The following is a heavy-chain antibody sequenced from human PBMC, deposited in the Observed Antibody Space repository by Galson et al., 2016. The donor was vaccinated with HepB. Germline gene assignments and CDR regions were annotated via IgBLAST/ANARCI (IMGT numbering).Heavy chain of an antibody. D-gene: IGHD2/OR15-2a*01. Sequence: IRQPPGKGLEWLGEINDGGITSYSPSLESRVTVSVDLSKSQLSLNLVAVTAADTAVYYCARGRGRTWPTSDYWGQGVLVTVSS. J-gene: IGHJ4*02. CDR3: ARGRGRTWPTSDY. V-gene: IGHV4-34*01. CDR2: INDGGIT.